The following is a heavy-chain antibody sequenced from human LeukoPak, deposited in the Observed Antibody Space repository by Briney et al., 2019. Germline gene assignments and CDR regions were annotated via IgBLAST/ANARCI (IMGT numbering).Heavy chain of an antibody. V-gene: IGHV4-39*07. CDR3: ARVGSGGAWFDF. D-gene: IGHD6-19*01. CDR2: IYYSGST. J-gene: IGHJ4*02. Sequence: SETLSLTCTVSGGSISSSSYYWGWIRQPPGKGLEWIGSIYYSGSTYYNPSLKTRATISIDTSKNQLSLTLTSLTATDTAVYYCARVGSGGAWFDFWGQGALVSIPS. CDR1: GGSISSSSYY.